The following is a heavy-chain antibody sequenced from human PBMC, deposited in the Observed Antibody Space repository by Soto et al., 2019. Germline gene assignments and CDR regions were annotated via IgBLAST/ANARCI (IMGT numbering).Heavy chain of an antibody. CDR1: GGSISSSNW. V-gene: IGHV4-4*02. J-gene: IGHJ3*02. D-gene: IGHD3-22*01. Sequence: SETLSVTCAVSGGSISSSNWWSWVRQPPGQGLEWIGEIYHSGSTNYNPSLKSRVTISVDKSKNQLSLKLSSVTAADTAVYYCARPSDSSGSDPFDIWGQGTMVTVSS. CDR2: IYHSGST. CDR3: ARPSDSSGSDPFDI.